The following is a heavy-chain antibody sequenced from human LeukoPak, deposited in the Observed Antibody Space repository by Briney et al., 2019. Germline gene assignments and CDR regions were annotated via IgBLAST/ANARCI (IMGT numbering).Heavy chain of an antibody. V-gene: IGHV3-30-3*01. J-gene: IGHJ5*02. D-gene: IGHD2-2*01. CDR1: GFTFSSYA. CDR3: AREVWEYQPLGWFDP. Sequence: PGGSLRLSCAASGFTFSSYAMHWVRQAPGKGLEWVAVTSYDGSNKYYADSVKGRFTISRDNSKNTLYLQVNSLRAEDTAVYYCAREVWEYQPLGWFDPWGQGTLVTVSS. CDR2: TSYDGSNK.